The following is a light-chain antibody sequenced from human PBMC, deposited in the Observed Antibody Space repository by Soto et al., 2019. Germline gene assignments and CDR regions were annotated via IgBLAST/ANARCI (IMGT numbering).Light chain of an antibody. V-gene: IGKV1-5*03. J-gene: IGKJ1*01. CDR3: QHYNSYSEA. CDR1: QTISSW. Sequence: DIQMTQSPSTLPASVGDRVTITCRFSQTISSWLALYQQKPGKAPKLLIYKASTVKSGVPSRFSGSGSGTEFTLTISSLQPDDFATYYCQHYNSYSEAFGQGTKVDNK. CDR2: KAS.